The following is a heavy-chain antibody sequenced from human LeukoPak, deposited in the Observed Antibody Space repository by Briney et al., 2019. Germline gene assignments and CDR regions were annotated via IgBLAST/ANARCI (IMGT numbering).Heavy chain of an antibody. V-gene: IGHV3-74*01. D-gene: IGHD6-19*01. CDR3: ARVSLSSGCLSN. CDR1: GFTFSSYW. CDR2: ISSDESIT. Sequence: GGSLRLSCVASGFTFSSYWMHWVRQDPRKGLVWVSRISSDESITSYADSVKGRFTISRDNAKSTLFLLMNGLRAEDTAVYYCARVSLSSGCLSNWGQGTLVTVSS. J-gene: IGHJ4*02.